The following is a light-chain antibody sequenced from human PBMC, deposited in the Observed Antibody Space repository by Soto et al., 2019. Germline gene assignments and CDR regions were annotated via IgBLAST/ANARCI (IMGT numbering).Light chain of an antibody. V-gene: IGKV1-12*01. CDR2: AAS. CDR1: QHISTW. Sequence: DLQMTQSPSSVSASLGDRVTITCRASQHISTWLVWYQQKPGKAPQLLIYAASSFQTGVPSRFSGSGSGTDCSLTISSLQPEDSATYYCQHSNSFPFTFGQGTRLE. CDR3: QHSNSFPFT. J-gene: IGKJ2*01.